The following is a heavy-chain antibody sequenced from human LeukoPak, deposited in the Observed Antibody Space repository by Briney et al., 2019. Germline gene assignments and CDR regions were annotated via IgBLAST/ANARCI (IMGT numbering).Heavy chain of an antibody. D-gene: IGHD6-13*01. Sequence: ASVKVSCKASGYTFTGYYMHWVRQAPGQGLEWMGWINPNSGGTNYAQKFQGRVTMTRDTSISTAYMELSRLRSDDTAVYYCARVGEVLAAAITELDYWGQGTLVTVSS. CDR2: INPNSGGT. J-gene: IGHJ4*02. CDR1: GYTFTGYY. CDR3: ARVGEVLAAAITELDY. V-gene: IGHV1-2*02.